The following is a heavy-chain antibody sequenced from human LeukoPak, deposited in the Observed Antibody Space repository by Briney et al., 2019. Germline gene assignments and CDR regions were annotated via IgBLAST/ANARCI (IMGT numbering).Heavy chain of an antibody. CDR3: ARDWRFLEWTQAFDI. CDR2: IHYTGST. D-gene: IGHD3-3*01. J-gene: IGHJ3*02. CDR1: GGSINSYN. V-gene: IGHV4-59*01. Sequence: SETLSLTCTVSGGSINSYNWSWIRQPPGKRLEWIGYIHYTGSTHYNPSLKSRVTISVDTSKNQFSLKLSPVTAADTAVYYCARDWRFLEWTQAFDIWGQGTMVTVSS.